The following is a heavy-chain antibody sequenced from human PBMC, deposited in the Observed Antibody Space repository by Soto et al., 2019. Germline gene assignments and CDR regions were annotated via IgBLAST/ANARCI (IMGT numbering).Heavy chain of an antibody. CDR3: ARSPFRELIDY. CDR1: GFTFSTYY. J-gene: IGHJ4*02. CDR2: IKQDGGAK. Sequence: PGGSLRLSCAASGFTFSTYYMSWVRQAPGRGLEWVANIKQDGGAKYYVDSVKGRFTISRDNANNSLYLQMDSLRAEDTAVYYCARSPFRELIDYWGQGALVTVSS. V-gene: IGHV3-7*05. D-gene: IGHD1-26*01.